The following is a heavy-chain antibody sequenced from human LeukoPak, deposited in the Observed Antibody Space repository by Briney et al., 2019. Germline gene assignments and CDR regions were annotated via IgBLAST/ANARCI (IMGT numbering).Heavy chain of an antibody. D-gene: IGHD3-3*01. CDR3: AREDFWSGPRQYNWFDP. V-gene: IGHV4-34*01. CDR2: INHSGST. Sequence: SETLSPTCAVYGGSFSGYYWSWIRQPPGKGLEWIGEINHSGSTNYNPSLKSRVTISVDTSKNQFSLKLSSVTAADTAVYYCAREDFWSGPRQYNWFDPWGQGTLVTVSS. J-gene: IGHJ5*02. CDR1: GGSFSGYY.